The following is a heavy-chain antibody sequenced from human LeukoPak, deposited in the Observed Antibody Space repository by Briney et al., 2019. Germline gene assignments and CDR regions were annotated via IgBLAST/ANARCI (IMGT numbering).Heavy chain of an antibody. Sequence: RGSLRLSCAASGFTFSSYGMSWVRQAPGKGLEWVSAISGSGGSTYYADSVKGRFTISRDNSKNTLYLQMNTLRADDTAVYYCAKDHGSSDWYYFDYWGQGTLVTVSS. CDR3: AKDHGSSDWYYFDY. J-gene: IGHJ4*02. CDR2: ISGSGGST. D-gene: IGHD6-13*01. V-gene: IGHV3-23*01. CDR1: GFTFSSYG.